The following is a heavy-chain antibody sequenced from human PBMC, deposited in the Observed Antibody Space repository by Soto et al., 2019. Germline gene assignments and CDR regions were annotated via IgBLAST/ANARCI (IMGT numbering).Heavy chain of an antibody. Sequence: GASVKVSCKASGGTFSSYAISWVRQAPGQGLEWMGGIIPIFGTANYAQKFQGRVTITADESTSTAYMELSSLRSEDTAVYYCARDTYCSSTSCYSPYYYYGMDVWGQGTTVTVSS. CDR1: GGTFSSYA. CDR3: ARDTYCSSTSCYSPYYYYGMDV. CDR2: IIPIFGTA. J-gene: IGHJ6*02. V-gene: IGHV1-69*13. D-gene: IGHD2-2*02.